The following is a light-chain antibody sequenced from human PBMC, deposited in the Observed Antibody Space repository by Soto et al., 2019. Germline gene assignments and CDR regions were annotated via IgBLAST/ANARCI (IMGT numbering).Light chain of an antibody. Sequence: QSALTQPASVSGSPGQSITISCTGTSSDVGSYNYVSWYQQYPGKAPKLMIYDVSNRPSGVSYRFSGSKSGNTASLTISGLQAEDEADYYCSSYPTSSTHVVFGGGTKLTLL. V-gene: IGLV2-14*01. CDR1: SSDVGSYNY. CDR3: SSYPTSSTHVV. CDR2: DVS. J-gene: IGLJ2*01.